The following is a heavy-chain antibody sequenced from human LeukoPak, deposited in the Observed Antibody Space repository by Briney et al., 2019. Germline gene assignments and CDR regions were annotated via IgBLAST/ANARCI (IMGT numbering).Heavy chain of an antibody. D-gene: IGHD2-2*01. J-gene: IGHJ5*02. V-gene: IGHV4-30-4*08. CDR3: ARALYCSSTSCKNWFDP. CDR1: GGSISSGDYY. Sequence: ASETLSLTCTVSGGSISSGDYYWSWIRQPPGKGLEWIGYIYYSGSTYYNPSLKSRVTISVDTSKNQFSLKLSSVTAADTAVYYCARALYCSSTSCKNWFDPWGQGTLVTVSS. CDR2: IYYSGST.